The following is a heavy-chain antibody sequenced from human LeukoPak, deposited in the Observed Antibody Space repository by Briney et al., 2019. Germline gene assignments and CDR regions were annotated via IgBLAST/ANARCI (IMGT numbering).Heavy chain of an antibody. D-gene: IGHD3-10*01. CDR2: ISYDGSNK. Sequence: AGGSLRLSCAASGFTFSSYAMHWVRQAPGKGLEWVAVISYDGSNKYYADSVKGRFTISRDNSKNTLYLRMNSLRAEDTAVYYCAREGTQDEPRDYYYGMDVWGQGTTVTVSS. CDR1: GFTFSSYA. CDR3: AREGTQDEPRDYYYGMDV. J-gene: IGHJ6*02. V-gene: IGHV3-30-3*01.